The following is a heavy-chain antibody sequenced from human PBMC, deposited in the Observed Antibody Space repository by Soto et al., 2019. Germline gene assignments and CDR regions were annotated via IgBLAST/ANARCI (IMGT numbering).Heavy chain of an antibody. D-gene: IGHD3-16*02. CDR1: GFTFSNAW. Sequence: GGSLRLSCAASGFTFSNAWMSWVRQAPGKGLEWVGRIKSKTDGGTTEYAAPVKGRFTISRDDSKNTLYLQMNSLKTEDTAVYYCTTDRRDYIWGSYHNWGQGTLVTVSS. V-gene: IGHV3-15*01. J-gene: IGHJ4*02. CDR3: TTDRRDYIWGSYHN. CDR2: IKSKTDGGTT.